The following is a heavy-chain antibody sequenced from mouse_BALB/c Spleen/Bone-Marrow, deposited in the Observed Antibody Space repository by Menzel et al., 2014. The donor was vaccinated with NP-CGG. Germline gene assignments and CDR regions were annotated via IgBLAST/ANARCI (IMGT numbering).Heavy chain of an antibody. CDR2: ISSGGSYT. Sequence: EVQGVESGGGLVKPGGSLKLSCAASGFTFSSYAMSWVRQSPDKRLEWVAEISSGGSYTYYPDTVTGQFTISRDNAKNTLYLEMSSLRSEDTAMYYCASGDVDFAYWGQGTLVTVSA. CDR1: GFTFSSYA. V-gene: IGHV5-9-4*01. CDR3: ASGDVDFAY. J-gene: IGHJ3*01.